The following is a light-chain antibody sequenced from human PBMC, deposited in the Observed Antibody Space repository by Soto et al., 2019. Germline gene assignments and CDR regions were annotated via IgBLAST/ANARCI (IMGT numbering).Light chain of an antibody. CDR1: SSGVGGYNR. CDR3: GSYTSGRTYV. V-gene: IGLV2-14*01. Sequence: QSALTQPASVSGSPGQSITISCTGTSSGVGGYNRVSWFQQHPGKAPKLIIYDVGSRPSGVSNRFSGSRSGNTASSLTISGLQAEDEADYYCGSYTSGRTYVFGTGTKVTVL. J-gene: IGLJ1*01. CDR2: DVG.